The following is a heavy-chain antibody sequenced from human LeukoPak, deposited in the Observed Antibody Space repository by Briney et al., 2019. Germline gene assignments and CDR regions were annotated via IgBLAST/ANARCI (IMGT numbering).Heavy chain of an antibody. J-gene: IGHJ4*02. V-gene: IGHV3-23*01. CDR3: AKHDGPIVVVTVKLDY. Sequence: PGGSLRLSCAASGFTFSSYAMSWVRQVPGKGLEWVSAISGSGGSTYYADSVKGRFTISRDNSKNTLFLQMSSLRPEDTAVYYCAKHDGPIVVVTVKLDYWGQGTLVTVSS. CDR1: GFTFSSYA. CDR2: ISGSGGST. D-gene: IGHD2-21*02.